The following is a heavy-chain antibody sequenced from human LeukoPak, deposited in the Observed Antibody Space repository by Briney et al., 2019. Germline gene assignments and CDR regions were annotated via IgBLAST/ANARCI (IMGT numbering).Heavy chain of an antibody. Sequence: SETLSLTCTVSGGSISSSSYYWSWIRQPAGKGLEWIGRIYASGSTNYNPSLKSRVTMSVDTSKNQFSLKLSSVTAADTAVYYCARVFSHGAIDYWGQGTLVTVSS. J-gene: IGHJ4*02. CDR3: ARVFSHGAIDY. V-gene: IGHV4-61*02. D-gene: IGHD1-26*01. CDR1: GGSISSSSYY. CDR2: IYASGST.